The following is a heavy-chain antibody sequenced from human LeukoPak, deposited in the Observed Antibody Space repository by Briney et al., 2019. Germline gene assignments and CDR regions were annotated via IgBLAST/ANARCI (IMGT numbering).Heavy chain of an antibody. V-gene: IGHV3-48*01. CDR1: GFTFGSYS. CDR3: ASVGLLPFDY. D-gene: IGHD2-21*02. CDR2: ISSSSSTI. Sequence: PGGSLRLSCAASGFTFGSYSMNWVRQAPGKGLEWVSYISSSSSTIYYADSVKGRFTISRDNAKNSLYLQMNSLRAEDTAVYYCASVGLLPFDYWGQGTLVTVSS. J-gene: IGHJ4*02.